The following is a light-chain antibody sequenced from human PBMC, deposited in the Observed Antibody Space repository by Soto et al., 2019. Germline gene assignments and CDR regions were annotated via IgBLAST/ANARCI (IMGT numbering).Light chain of an antibody. J-gene: IGLJ2*01. CDR1: NIGSKV. CDR2: SDT. CDR3: QVWDSRSDHVV. Sequence: SYELTQPHSVSVATAQMARITCGGTNIGSKVVNGCQQKPVQDPVLVIYSDTNRPSGIPERFSGSKPGKTATHIIPRIEAGDEGDYNCQVWDSRSDHVVFGGGTKVTVL. V-gene: IGLV3-12*02.